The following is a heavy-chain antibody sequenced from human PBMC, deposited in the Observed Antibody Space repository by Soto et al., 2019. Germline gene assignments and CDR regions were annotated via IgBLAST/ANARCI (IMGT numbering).Heavy chain of an antibody. J-gene: IGHJ5*02. CDR3: ARDLRRYYYGSGSPNWFDP. CDR2: IIPIFGTA. V-gene: IGHV1-69*01. Sequence: QVQLVQSGAEVKKPGSSVKVSCKASGGTFSSYAISWVRQAPGQGLEWMGGIIPIFGTANYAQKFQGRVTITADESTSTADMELSSLRSEDTAVYYCARDLRRYYYGSGSPNWFDPWGQGTLVTVSS. D-gene: IGHD3-10*01. CDR1: GGTFSSYA.